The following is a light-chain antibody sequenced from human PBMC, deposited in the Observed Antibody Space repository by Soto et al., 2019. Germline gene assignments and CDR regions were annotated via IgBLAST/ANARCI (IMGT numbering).Light chain of an antibody. V-gene: IGLV2-14*01. Sequence: QSALTQPASVSGSPGQSITISCTGTSSDVGGYNYVSWYQQHPGKAPKLMIYEVSNRPSGVSSRFSGSKSGNTASLTISGLQADDEADYYCSSYTSSSTPCVFGTGTKVTVL. J-gene: IGLJ1*01. CDR1: SSDVGGYNY. CDR3: SSYTSSSTPCV. CDR2: EVS.